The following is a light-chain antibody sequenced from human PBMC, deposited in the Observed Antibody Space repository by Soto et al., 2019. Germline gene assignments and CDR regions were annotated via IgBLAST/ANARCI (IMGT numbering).Light chain of an antibody. CDR3: QQRSNWT. J-gene: IGKJ1*01. Sequence: EIVLTQSPATLSLSPGERATLSCRASQSVSSYLAWYQQKPGQAPRFLIYDASNRATGIPARFSGSGSGTDFTLTISSLEPEDFAVYYCQQRSNWTFGQGTKVDIK. V-gene: IGKV3-11*01. CDR2: DAS. CDR1: QSVSSY.